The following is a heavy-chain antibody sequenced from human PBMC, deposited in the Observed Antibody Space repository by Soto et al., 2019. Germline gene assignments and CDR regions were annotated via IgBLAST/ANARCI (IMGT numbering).Heavy chain of an antibody. CDR2: ISSSSSYI. CDR1: GFTFSSYS. Sequence: GGSLRLSCAASGFTFSSYSMNWVRQAPGKGLEWVSSISSSSSYIYYADSVKGRLTISRDNAKNSLYLQMNSLRAEDTAVYYCARDHPDIAVGVWFDPWGQGTLVTVSS. D-gene: IGHD6-19*01. V-gene: IGHV3-21*01. CDR3: ARDHPDIAVGVWFDP. J-gene: IGHJ5*02.